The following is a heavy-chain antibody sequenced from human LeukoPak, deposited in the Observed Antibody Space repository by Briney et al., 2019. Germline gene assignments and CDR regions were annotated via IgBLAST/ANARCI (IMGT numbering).Heavy chain of an antibody. V-gene: IGHV4-4*07. CDR2: IYISGST. J-gene: IGHJ4*02. Sequence: SETLSLTCTVSGGSISSYYWSWIRQPAGKGLEWIGRIYISGSTNYNPSLKSRVTMSVDTSKNQFSLKLSSVTAADTAVYYCARDKATLNEDRVRYWGQGTLVTVPS. D-gene: IGHD1-1*01. CDR3: ARDKATLNEDRVRY. CDR1: GGSISSYY.